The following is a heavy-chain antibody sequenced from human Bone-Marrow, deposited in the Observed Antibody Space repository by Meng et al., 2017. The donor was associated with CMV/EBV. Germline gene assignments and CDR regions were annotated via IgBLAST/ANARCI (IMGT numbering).Heavy chain of an antibody. J-gene: IGHJ6*01. CDR3: AKGRSGYYYYYGMDV. Sequence: SLKISCAASGFTFDDDARHWVRQAPRKVLEWVSGISWNSGSIGYADSVKGRFTISRDNAKTSLYLQMNSLRAEDTALYYCAKGRSGYYYYYGMDVWGQGTTVTCYS. CDR1: GFTFDDDA. D-gene: IGHD3-3*01. CDR2: ISWNSGSI. V-gene: IGHV3-9*01.